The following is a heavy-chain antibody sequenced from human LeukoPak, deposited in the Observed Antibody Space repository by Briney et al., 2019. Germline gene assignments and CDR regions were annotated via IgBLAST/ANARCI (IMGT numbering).Heavy chain of an antibody. J-gene: IGHJ6*03. CDR1: GLTSTGYS. D-gene: IGHD4-17*01. Sequence: PGGSLRLSCVVSGLTSTGYSMTWVRQAPGKGLEWVSSISSSSDYIFYADSVKGRFTISRDNAKNSLYLQMNSLRAEDTAVYYCPRSARDGEHYYYYYMDVWGKGTTVTVSS. V-gene: IGHV3-21*01. CDR3: PRSARDGEHYYYYYMDV. CDR2: ISSSSDYI.